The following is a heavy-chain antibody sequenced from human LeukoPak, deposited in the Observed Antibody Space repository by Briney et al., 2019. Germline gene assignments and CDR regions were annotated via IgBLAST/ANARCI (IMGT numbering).Heavy chain of an antibody. J-gene: IGHJ4*02. CDR1: GVSINGNNYY. Sequence: PSETLSLTCSVSGVSINGNNYYWDWIRQHPGKGLEWIGSIFYSGSTYYNPSLKSRVTISVDTSQNQFSLRLTSMTAADTAVYYCASGRYSSSWYMWPFDYWGQGTLVTVSS. D-gene: IGHD6-13*01. CDR2: IFYSGST. V-gene: IGHV4-39*07. CDR3: ASGRYSSSWYMWPFDY.